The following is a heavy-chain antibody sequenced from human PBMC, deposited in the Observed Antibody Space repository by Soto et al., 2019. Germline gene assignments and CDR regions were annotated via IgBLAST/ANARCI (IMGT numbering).Heavy chain of an antibody. CDR1: GGTFSSYA. CDR2: IIPIFGTA. D-gene: IGHD2-2*01. CDR3: ARGALYCSSTSCLRDYYYGMDV. V-gene: IGHV1-69*13. J-gene: IGHJ6*02. Sequence: SVKVSCKASGGTFSSYAISWVRQAPGQGLEWMGGIIPIFGTANYAQKFQGRVTITADESTSTAYMELSSLRSEDTAVYYCARGALYCSSTSCLRDYYYGMDVWGQGTTVTVS.